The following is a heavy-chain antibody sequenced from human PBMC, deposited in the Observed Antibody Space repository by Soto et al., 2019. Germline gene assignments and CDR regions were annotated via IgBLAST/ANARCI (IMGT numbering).Heavy chain of an antibody. CDR3: ARATTVVTPSYSWFAH. V-gene: IGHV3-33*01. CDR2: IWYDGSNK. CDR1: GFTFSSYG. J-gene: IGHJ5*02. Sequence: QVQLVESGGGVVQPGRSLRLSCAASGFTFSSYGMHWVRQAPGKGLECVAVIWYDGSNKYYAGSVKGRFTISRDNSKNALYLQMNSLRAEDTAVYYCARATTVVTPSYSWFAHWGQGTLVTVSS. D-gene: IGHD4-17*01.